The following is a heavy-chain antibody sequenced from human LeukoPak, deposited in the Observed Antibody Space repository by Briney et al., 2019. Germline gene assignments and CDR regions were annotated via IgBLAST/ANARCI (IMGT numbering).Heavy chain of an antibody. V-gene: IGHV4-61*02. CDR3: ARDKRYLYYYYMDV. Sequence: SQTLSLTCTVSGGSISSGSYYWSWLRQPAGTGLEWIGRIYTSGSTNYNPSLKSRVTISVDTSKNQFSLMLSSVTAADTAVYYCARDKRYLYYYYMDVWGKGTTVTVSS. CDR1: GGSISSGSYY. J-gene: IGHJ6*03. D-gene: IGHD1-1*01. CDR2: IYTSGST.